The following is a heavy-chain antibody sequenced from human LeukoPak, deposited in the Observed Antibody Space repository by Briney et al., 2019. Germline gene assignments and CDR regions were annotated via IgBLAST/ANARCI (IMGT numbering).Heavy chain of an antibody. CDR3: ATDSRASSSLDY. J-gene: IGHJ4*02. CDR2: IYYSGSA. D-gene: IGHD6-13*01. V-gene: IGHV4-38-2*02. CDR1: GYSISSGYY. Sequence: SETLSLTCTVSGYSISSGYYWGWIRQPPGKGLEWIGSIYYSGSAYYNPSLKSRVTISVATSKNQFSLKLSSVTAADTAVYYCATDSRASSSLDYWGQRTLVTVSS.